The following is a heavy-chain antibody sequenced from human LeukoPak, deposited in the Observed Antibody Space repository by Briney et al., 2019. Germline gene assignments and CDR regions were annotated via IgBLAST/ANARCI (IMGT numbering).Heavy chain of an antibody. V-gene: IGHV4-59*10. J-gene: IGHJ3*02. D-gene: IGHD3-3*01. Sequence: SETLSLTCAVSGGSISSYYWSWIRQPAGKGLEWIGRIYTRGNTNYNPSLKSRVTMSIDTSKNQFSLKLRSVTGADTAVYYCAKYYDFWSGYYDIWGQGTLVTVSS. CDR1: GGSISSYY. CDR3: AKYYDFWSGYYDI. CDR2: IYTRGNT.